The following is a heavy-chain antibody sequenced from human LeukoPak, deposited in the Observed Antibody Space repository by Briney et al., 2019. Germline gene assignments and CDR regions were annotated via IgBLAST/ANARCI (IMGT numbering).Heavy chain of an antibody. J-gene: IGHJ4*02. D-gene: IGHD3-9*01. V-gene: IGHV3-23*01. CDR1: GFTFSSYA. Sequence: GGSLRLSCVASGFTFSSYAMSWVRQAPGKGLEWVSAISGSGGSTYYADSVKGRFTISRDNSRNTLFLQMNSLRAEDTALFYCAKGDNNILTGYYNSFDSWGQGTLVTVSS. CDR2: ISGSGGST. CDR3: AKGDNNILTGYYNSFDS.